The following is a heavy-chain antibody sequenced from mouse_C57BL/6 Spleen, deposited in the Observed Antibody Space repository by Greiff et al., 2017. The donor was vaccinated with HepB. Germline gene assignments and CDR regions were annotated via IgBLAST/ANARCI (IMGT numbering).Heavy chain of an antibody. CDR2: INYDGSST. CDR1: GFTFSDYY. CDR3: AREAYGYYFDY. V-gene: IGHV5-16*01. D-gene: IGHD1-1*01. Sequence: EVHLVESEGGLVQPGSSMKLSCTASGFTFSDYYMAWVRQVPEKGLEWVANINYDGSSTYYLDSLKSRFIISRDNAKNILYLQMSSLKSEDTATYYCAREAYGYYFDYWGQGTTLTVSS. J-gene: IGHJ2*01.